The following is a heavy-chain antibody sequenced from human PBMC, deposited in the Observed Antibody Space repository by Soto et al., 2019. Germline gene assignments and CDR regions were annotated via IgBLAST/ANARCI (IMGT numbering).Heavy chain of an antibody. D-gene: IGHD6-19*01. CDR3: ARGQKFSGQWLVPGGVY. J-gene: IGHJ4*02. Sequence: GASVKVSCKASGYIFTSYDINWVRQATGQGLEWMGWMNPNSGNTGYAQKFQGRVTMTRNTSISTAYMELSSLTSEDTAVYYCARGQKFSGQWLVPGGVYWGQGTLVTVSS. CDR2: MNPNSGNT. CDR1: GYIFTSYD. V-gene: IGHV1-8*01.